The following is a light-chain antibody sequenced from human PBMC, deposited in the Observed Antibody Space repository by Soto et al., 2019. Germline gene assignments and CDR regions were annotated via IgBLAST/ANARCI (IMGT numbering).Light chain of an antibody. CDR3: SSYSDSDTKV. V-gene: IGLV2-14*01. Sequence: QSVLTQHASVSGSPGQSITISCTGTSSDVGGYNYVSWYQQHPGKAPKLMIYEVSNRPSGVSNRFSASKSGNTASLTISGLQAEDEADYYCSSYSDSDTKVFGTGTKVTVL. CDR1: SSDVGGYNY. J-gene: IGLJ1*01. CDR2: EVS.